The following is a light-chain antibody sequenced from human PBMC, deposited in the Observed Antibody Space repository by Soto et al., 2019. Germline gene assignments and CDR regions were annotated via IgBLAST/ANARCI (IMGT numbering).Light chain of an antibody. V-gene: IGKV3-11*01. CDR1: QSISSY. CDR2: DAS. J-gene: IGKJ1*01. CDR3: QHRYNWPRT. Sequence: EIVLTQSPATLSLSPGERATLSCRASQSISSYLAWYQQKPGQAPRLLIYDASNRATGIPARFSGSGSETDCTLTISSLEPEDYAVFYCQHRYNWPRTFGQGTKVEIK.